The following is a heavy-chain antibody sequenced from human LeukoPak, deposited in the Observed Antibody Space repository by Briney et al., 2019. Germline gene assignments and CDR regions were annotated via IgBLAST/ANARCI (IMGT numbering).Heavy chain of an antibody. J-gene: IGHJ4*02. V-gene: IGHV1-2*02. CDR3: ARDPTRTAGGDY. D-gene: IGHD2-21*02. CDR2: INPNSGGT. CDR1: GYTFTGYY. Sequence: GASVKVSCKASGYTFTGYYMHWVRQAPGQGLEWMGWINPNSGGTNYAQKFQGRVTMTRDTSISTAYMELRSLRSDDTAVYYCARDPTRTAGGDYWGQGTLVTVSS.